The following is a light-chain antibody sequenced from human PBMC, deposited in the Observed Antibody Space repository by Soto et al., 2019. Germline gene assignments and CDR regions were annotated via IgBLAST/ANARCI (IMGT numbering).Light chain of an antibody. J-gene: IGKJ1*01. CDR1: QTISSW. CDR3: QQLNTYPPT. Sequence: DIQMTQSPSTLSGSVGDRVTITCRASQTISSWLAWYQQKPGKAPKLLIYAASTLRSGVPSRFSGSGSATDFTLTISSLQPDDFATYYCQQLNTYPPTFGQGTKVEIK. CDR2: AAS. V-gene: IGKV1-5*01.